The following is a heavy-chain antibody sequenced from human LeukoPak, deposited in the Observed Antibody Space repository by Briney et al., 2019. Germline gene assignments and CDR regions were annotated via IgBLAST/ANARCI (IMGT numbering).Heavy chain of an antibody. CDR2: MNPNSGNT. CDR3: ARSGLAAAYDY. CDR1: GYTFTSYD. D-gene: IGHD6-13*01. V-gene: IGHV1-8*01. Sequence: ASVKASCKASGYTFTSYDINWVRPATGQGLEWMGWMNPNSGNTGYAQKFQGRVTMTRNTSISTAYMELSSLRSEDTAVYYCARSGLAAAYDYWGQGTLVTVSS. J-gene: IGHJ4*02.